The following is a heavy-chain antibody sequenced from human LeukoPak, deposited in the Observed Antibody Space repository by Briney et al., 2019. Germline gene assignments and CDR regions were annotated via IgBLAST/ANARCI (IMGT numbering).Heavy chain of an antibody. J-gene: IGHJ4*02. D-gene: IGHD5-12*01. CDR2: IYHSGST. V-gene: IGHV4-4*02. CDR1: GGSISSSNW. CDR3: ARVAGGIVATIILGGFDY. Sequence: PSGTLSLTCAVSGGSISSSNWWSWVRQPPGKGLEWIGEIYHSGSTNYNPSLKSRVTISVDKSKNQFSLKLSSVTAADTAVYYCARVAGGIVATIILGGFDYWGQGTLVTVSS.